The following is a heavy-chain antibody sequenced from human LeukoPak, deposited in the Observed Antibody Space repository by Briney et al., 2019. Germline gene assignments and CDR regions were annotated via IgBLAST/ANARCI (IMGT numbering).Heavy chain of an antibody. J-gene: IGHJ4*02. CDR2: IYTSGST. CDR1: GGSISSSSYY. Sequence: SETLSLTCTVSGGSISSSSYYWGWIRQPPGKGLEWIGYIYTSGSTNYNPSLKSRVTISVDTSKNQFSLKLSSVTAADTAVYYCARQIQDCTNGVCYIGIDYWGQGTLVTVSS. V-gene: IGHV4-61*05. CDR3: ARQIQDCTNGVCYIGIDY. D-gene: IGHD2-8*01.